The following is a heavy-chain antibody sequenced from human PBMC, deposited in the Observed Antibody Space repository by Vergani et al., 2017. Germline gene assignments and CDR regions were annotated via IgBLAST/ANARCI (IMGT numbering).Heavy chain of an antibody. D-gene: IGHD2-8*01. V-gene: IGHV3-33*01. CDR1: GFTLSSHA. J-gene: IGHJ6*03. CDR2: IWYDGSKE. CDR3: ARSGYCAHGVCYMTYYYYMGV. Sequence: QVQLEESGGGVVQPGRSLRLSCAGSGFTLSSHAMHWVRQAPGKGLEWVAFIWYDGSKEYYADSVKGRFTISRDNSKNTLYLQMNNLRAADTAVYYCARSGYCAHGVCYMTYYYYMGVWGKGTAVTVS.